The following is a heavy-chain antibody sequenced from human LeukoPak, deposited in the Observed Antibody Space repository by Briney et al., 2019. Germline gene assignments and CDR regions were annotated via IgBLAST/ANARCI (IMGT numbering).Heavy chain of an antibody. CDR3: ARIFGS. V-gene: IGHV4-39*07. Sequence: SETLSLTCTVSGGSVSTSDYYWVWIRQTPGKGLEWIGDIFHNGKTNYNPSLKGRVTISIDTSNNQFSLRLPSVTAADTAVYYCARIFGSWGQGTLVTVSS. CDR1: GGSVSTSDYY. CDR2: IFHNGKT. J-gene: IGHJ4*02.